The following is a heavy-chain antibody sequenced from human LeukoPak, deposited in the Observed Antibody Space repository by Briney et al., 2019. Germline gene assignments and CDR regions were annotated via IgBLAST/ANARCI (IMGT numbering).Heavy chain of an antibody. J-gene: IGHJ6*03. CDR3: ARVGRYSSSWYGGAYYYYVDV. Sequence: ASVKVSCKASGGTFSSYAISWVRQAPGQGLEWMGGIIPIFGTANYAQKFQGRVTITADESTSTAYMELSSLRSEDTAVYYCARVGRYSSSWYGGAYYYYVDVWGKGTTVTISS. CDR1: GGTFSSYA. CDR2: IIPIFGTA. D-gene: IGHD6-13*01. V-gene: IGHV1-69*13.